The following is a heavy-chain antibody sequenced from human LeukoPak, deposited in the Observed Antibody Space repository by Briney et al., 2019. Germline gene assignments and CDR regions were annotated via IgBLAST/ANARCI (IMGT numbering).Heavy chain of an antibody. D-gene: IGHD3-10*01. J-gene: IGHJ4*02. CDR3: TGTSSGSYYNFDY. CDR2: IKSKATGWTT. CDR1: GFSFGDFA. Sequence: GGSLRLSCSASGFSFGDFARGWVRQAPGKGREGVGFIKSKATGWTTEYAASVKGRFTISRDDSKRIAYLQMNSLKTEDTAVYYCTGTSSGSYYNFDYWGQGTLVTVSS. V-gene: IGHV3-49*04.